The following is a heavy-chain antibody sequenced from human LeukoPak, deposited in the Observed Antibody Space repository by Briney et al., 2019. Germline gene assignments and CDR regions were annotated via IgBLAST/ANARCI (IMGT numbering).Heavy chain of an antibody. CDR3: AKDQVDYYCDSSGYYWCAFDI. CDR2: ISGSGGST. D-gene: IGHD3-22*01. CDR1: GFTFSSYA. V-gene: IGHV3-23*01. Sequence: GGSLRLSCAASGFTFSSYAMSWVRQAPGKGLEWVSAISGSGGSTYYADSVKGRFTISRDNSKNTLYLQMNSLRAEDTAVYYCAKDQVDYYCDSSGYYWCAFDIWGQGTMVTVSS. J-gene: IGHJ3*02.